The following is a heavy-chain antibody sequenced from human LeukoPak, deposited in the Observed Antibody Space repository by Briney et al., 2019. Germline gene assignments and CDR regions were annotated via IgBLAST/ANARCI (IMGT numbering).Heavy chain of an antibody. CDR2: ISDYNGNT. CDR1: GYTFTSYS. Sequence: ASVKVSCKASGYTFTSYSIIWVRQAPGQGLEWMGWISDYNGNTNYAQNFQGRVTMTTDTSTSTAYMELRSLRSDDTAVYYCARGHDLVLPPATIERWLDPWGQGTLVTVSS. D-gene: IGHD2-2*01. CDR3: ARGHDLVLPPATIERWLDP. V-gene: IGHV1-18*01. J-gene: IGHJ5*02.